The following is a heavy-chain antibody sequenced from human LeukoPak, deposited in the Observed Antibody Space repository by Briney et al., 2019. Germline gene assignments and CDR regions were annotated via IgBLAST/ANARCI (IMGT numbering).Heavy chain of an antibody. CDR1: EFTISDYA. D-gene: IGHD3-22*01. Sequence: GGSLRLSCAASEFTISDYAMHWVRQAPGKGLEWVAFIGYDGNNKYYVDSLKGRFAISRDKSTNTLYLQMNSLRPEDTAVYYCAKDSVYYFSSSGSPYYFDNWGQGTLVTVSS. J-gene: IGHJ4*02. CDR2: IGYDGNNK. CDR3: AKDSVYYFSSSGSPYYFDN. V-gene: IGHV3-30*02.